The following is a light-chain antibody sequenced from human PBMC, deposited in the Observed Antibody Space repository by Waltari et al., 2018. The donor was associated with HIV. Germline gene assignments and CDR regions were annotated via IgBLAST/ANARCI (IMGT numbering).Light chain of an antibody. CDR3: NSRDSSGHWF. Sequence: SSELAQDPAVSVALGQTVRITCHGDSVQSSYASWYQQKPGQAPVLVVYGENNRPSGIPDRFSGSSSGNTASLTIAGAQAEDEADYYCNSRDSSGHWFFGGGTKVTVL. CDR2: GEN. J-gene: IGLJ3*02. V-gene: IGLV3-19*01. CDR1: SVQSSY.